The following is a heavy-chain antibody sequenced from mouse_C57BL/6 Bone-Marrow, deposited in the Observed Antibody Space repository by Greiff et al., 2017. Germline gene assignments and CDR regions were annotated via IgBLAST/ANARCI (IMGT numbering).Heavy chain of an antibody. CDR2: IHPNSGST. V-gene: IGHV1-64*01. CDR3: ARPLISTVVAHYAMDY. Sequence: QVQLQQPGAELVKPGASVKLSCKASDYTFTSYWMPWVKQRPGQGLEWIGMIHPNSGSTNYHETFKSKATLTVDKSSSTAYMQLSSLTSEDSAVYYCARPLISTVVAHYAMDYWGQGTSVTVSS. CDR1: DYTFTSYW. D-gene: IGHD1-1*01. J-gene: IGHJ4*01.